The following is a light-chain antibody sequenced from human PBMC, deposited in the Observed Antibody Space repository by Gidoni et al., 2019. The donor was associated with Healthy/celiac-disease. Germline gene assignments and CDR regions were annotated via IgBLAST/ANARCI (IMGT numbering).Light chain of an antibody. CDR3: QQYNNWPQT. CDR2: GAS. J-gene: IGKJ1*01. Sequence: EIVMTQSPATLSVSPGERATPPCRASQSVSSNLAWYQQKPGQAPMLLIDGASTRATGIPARFSGSGSGTEFTLTISSLQSEDFAVYYCQQYNNWPQTFGQGTKVEIK. V-gene: IGKV3-15*01. CDR1: QSVSSN.